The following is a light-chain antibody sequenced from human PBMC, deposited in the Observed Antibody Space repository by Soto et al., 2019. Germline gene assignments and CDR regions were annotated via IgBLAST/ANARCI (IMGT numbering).Light chain of an antibody. CDR2: GAS. J-gene: IGKJ4*01. CDR1: QSVSSSY. Sequence: EIVLTQSPGTLSLSPGERATRSCRASQSVSSSYLAWYQQKPGQAPRLLIYGASSRATGIPDRFSGSGSGTDFTLTISRLEPEDFAVYYCQQYGSSLATFGGGTKADIK. CDR3: QQYGSSLAT. V-gene: IGKV3-20*01.